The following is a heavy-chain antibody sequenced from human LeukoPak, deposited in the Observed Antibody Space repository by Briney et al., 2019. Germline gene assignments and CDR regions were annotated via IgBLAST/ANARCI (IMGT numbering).Heavy chain of an antibody. V-gene: IGHV3-74*01. D-gene: IGHD3-10*01. J-gene: IGHJ4*02. CDR1: GFTFSSYW. CDR3: AKDYRLLSFGVLVNF. Sequence: HPGGSLRLSCAASGFTFSSYWMHWVRQFPGKGRVWVSRIKSDGSRTIYADSVKGGFTISGENAKNTLYVQINSQRPEDTAMYYCAKDYRLLSFGVLVNFWGQGTLVTVSS. CDR2: IKSDGSRT.